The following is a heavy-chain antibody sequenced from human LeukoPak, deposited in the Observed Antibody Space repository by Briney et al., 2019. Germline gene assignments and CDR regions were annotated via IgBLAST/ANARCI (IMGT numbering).Heavy chain of an antibody. CDR1: GFTFSSYS. V-gene: IGHV3-21*01. D-gene: IGHD3-9*01. CDR3: ARGRLVDAFDI. J-gene: IGHJ3*02. Sequence: GGSLRLSCAASGFTFSSYSMNWVRQAPGKGLEWVSSISTSSSYIHYADSVKGRFTISRDNARNSLYLQMNSLRAEDTAVYYCARGRLVDAFDIWGQGTMVTVSS. CDR2: ISTSSSYI.